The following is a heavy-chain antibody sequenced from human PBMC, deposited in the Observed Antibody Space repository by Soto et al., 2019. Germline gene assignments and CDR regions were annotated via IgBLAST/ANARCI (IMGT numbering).Heavy chain of an antibody. D-gene: IGHD6-19*01. CDR2: IYYNGTT. J-gene: IGHJ4*02. Sequence: PSAALSLTCTVSGGSISGYYWSWLRQPPGKGLEWIACIYYNGTTNYNPSLKSRVTISVDTSKNQVSLKLISMTAADTAVFYCARGSGWYDYWGPGTLVTVSS. CDR1: GGSISGYY. CDR3: ARGSGWYDY. V-gene: IGHV4-59*01.